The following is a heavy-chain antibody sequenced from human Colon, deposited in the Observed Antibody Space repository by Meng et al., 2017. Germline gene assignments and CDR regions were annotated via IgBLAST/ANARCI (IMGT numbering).Heavy chain of an antibody. CDR3: ARGAYSGGNGLDV. J-gene: IGHJ6*01. V-gene: IGHV3-33*01. D-gene: IGHD2-21*01. Sequence: LVSGGRLVPAWRSLRVSRTASGFTFRNFAMHWVRQAPGKGLEWVANICDDGSNKYYADSVKGRFTISRDNSKNTLSLQMNSLRVEDTAVYYCARGAYSGGNGLDVWGQGTTVTVSS. CDR1: GFTFRNFA. CDR2: ICDDGSNK.